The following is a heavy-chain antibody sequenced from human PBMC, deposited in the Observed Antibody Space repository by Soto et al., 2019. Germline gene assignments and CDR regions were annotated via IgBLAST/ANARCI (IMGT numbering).Heavy chain of an antibody. CDR3: AEDGIRGVRSVSAFLLNRSSDL. CDR2: ISGSGGRT. D-gene: IGHD3-10*02. J-gene: IGHJ2*01. V-gene: IGHV3-23*01. Sequence: KGLKWVSGISGSGGRTDYADSVKGRFTISRDNSKNTVYLQMNSLRAEDTVFFFHAEDGIRGVRSVSAFLLNRSSDL.